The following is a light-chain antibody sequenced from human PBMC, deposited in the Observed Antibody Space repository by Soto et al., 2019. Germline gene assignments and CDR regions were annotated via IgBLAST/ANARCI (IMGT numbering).Light chain of an antibody. CDR2: DVN. CDR3: CSHAGGYTWV. V-gene: IGLV2-11*01. Sequence: QSALTQPRSVSGSPGQSVTISCTGTSSDVGAYNHVSWHQQHPGKAPKLMIYDVNKRPSGVPDRFSGSKSGNTASLTISGLQAEDEADYYCCSHAGGYTWVFGGGTKVTVL. CDR1: SSDVGAYNH. J-gene: IGLJ3*02.